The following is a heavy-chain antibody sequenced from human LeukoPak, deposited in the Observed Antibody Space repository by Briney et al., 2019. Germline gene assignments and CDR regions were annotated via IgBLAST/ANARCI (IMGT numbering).Heavy chain of an antibody. CDR2: IWYDGSNK. CDR1: GFTFSSYG. V-gene: IGHV3-33*01. D-gene: IGHD3-22*01. Sequence: PGGSLRLSCAASGFTFSSYGMHWVRQAPGKGLEWVAVIWYDGSNKYYADSVKGRFTISRDNSKNTLYLQMNSLRAEDTAVYYCARGEADYYDSSGYYYFDYWGQGTLVTVSS. J-gene: IGHJ4*02. CDR3: ARGEADYYDSSGYYYFDY.